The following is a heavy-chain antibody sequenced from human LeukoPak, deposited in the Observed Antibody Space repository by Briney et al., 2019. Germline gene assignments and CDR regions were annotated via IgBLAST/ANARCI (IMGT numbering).Heavy chain of an antibody. J-gene: IGHJ6*02. D-gene: IGHD3-10*01. CDR2: INPNSGGP. Sequence: SVKVSRKPSRYTFTRYYMLWVRQAPGQGLEWMGWINPNSGGPNYARKFQGRVTMTRDTSISTAYMELSRLRSDDTAVYYCAREDHYYDGSGSSSYYYGLDVWGQGTTVTVSS. CDR3: AREDHYYDGSGSSSYYYGLDV. CDR1: RYTFTRYY. V-gene: IGHV1-2*02.